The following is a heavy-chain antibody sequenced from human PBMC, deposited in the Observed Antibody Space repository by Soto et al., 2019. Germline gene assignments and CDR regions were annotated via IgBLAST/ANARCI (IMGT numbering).Heavy chain of an antibody. CDR2: IYWNDDK. D-gene: IGHD6-19*01. V-gene: IGHV2-5*01. J-gene: IGHJ5*02. CDR3: AKSGSSGWYGWFDP. Sequence: CGPTLVNPTQTLTLTCIFSGFSLTTSGVGVGWMRQTPGKALEWLGFIYWNDDKRYSPSLKSRLTITKDTSKNQVVLTMTNMDPVATATYYCAKSGSSGWYGWFDPWGQGTLVTVSS. CDR1: GFSLTTSGVG.